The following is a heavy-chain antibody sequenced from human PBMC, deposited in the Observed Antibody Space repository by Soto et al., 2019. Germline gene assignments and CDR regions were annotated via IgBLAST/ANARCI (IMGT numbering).Heavy chain of an antibody. CDR3: ALKRLGYCTNGTCFSGYFDS. CDR2: VNPADSYT. CDR1: GHTFTSYL. V-gene: IGHV5-51*01. J-gene: IGHJ4*02. D-gene: IGHD2-8*01. Sequence: PXESLKVSCTTSGHTFTSYLIGLVRQMPGKGLEWVGIVNPADSYTTYSPSFEGHVTISADNSVRTAYLQWRSLKASDTAMYYCALKRLGYCTNGTCFSGYFDSWGRGTLVTVSS.